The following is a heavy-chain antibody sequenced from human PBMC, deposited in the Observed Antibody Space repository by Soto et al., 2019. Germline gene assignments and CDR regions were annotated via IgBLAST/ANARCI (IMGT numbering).Heavy chain of an antibody. CDR3: ATRITVFGLLIPPFDP. CDR2: INHTGGT. V-gene: IGHV4-34*01. D-gene: IGHD3-3*01. J-gene: IGHJ5*02. Sequence: SETLSLTCAVYGGSFSGYYWNWIRQPPGKGLEWIGEINHTGGTHYNPSLKSRVTMSVDTSKNQFSLRLSSVTAADTAIYYCATRITVFGLLIPPFDPWGQGTRVTVSS. CDR1: GGSFSGYY.